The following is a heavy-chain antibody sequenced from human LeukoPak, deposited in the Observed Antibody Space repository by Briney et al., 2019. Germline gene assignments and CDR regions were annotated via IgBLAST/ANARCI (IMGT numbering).Heavy chain of an antibody. CDR2: ISYDGGEI. CDR3: ARDKPRGSYDGSIFDS. Sequence: GGSLRLSCEVSGFTFSSYWMSWVRQAPGKGLEWVAIISYDGGEIYYVDSVKGRFTLSSDNAKSSVYLQMNSLRAEDAAVYYCARDKPRGSYDGSIFDSWGQGTLVTVSS. J-gene: IGHJ4*02. V-gene: IGHV3-7*01. CDR1: GFTFSSYW. D-gene: IGHD3-16*01.